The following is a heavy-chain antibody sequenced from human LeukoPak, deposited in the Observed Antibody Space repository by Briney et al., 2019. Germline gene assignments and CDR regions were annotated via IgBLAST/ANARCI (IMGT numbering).Heavy chain of an antibody. Sequence: GRSLRPSCAASGFTFSSYGMHWVRQAPGKGLEWVAVISYDGSNKYYADSVKGRFTISRDNSKNTLYLQMNSLRAEDTAVYYCAKESSSGSYTHASLYDYWGQGTLVTVSS. CDR3: AKESSSGSYTHASLYDY. V-gene: IGHV3-30*18. J-gene: IGHJ4*02. D-gene: IGHD1-26*01. CDR1: GFTFSSYG. CDR2: ISYDGSNK.